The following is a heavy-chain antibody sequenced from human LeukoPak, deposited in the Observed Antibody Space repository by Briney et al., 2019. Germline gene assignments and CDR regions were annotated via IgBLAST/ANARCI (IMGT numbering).Heavy chain of an antibody. CDR3: AREGDDFWSGPFWY. CDR1: GGSISSSSFY. V-gene: IGHV4-39*07. J-gene: IGHJ4*02. D-gene: IGHD3-3*01. Sequence: SETLSLTCTVSGGSISSSSFYWGWIRQPPGQGLEWIGSIYYSGNTYYNPSLKSRVSISVDTSKNHFSLKLSSVTAADTAVYYCAREGDDFWSGPFWYWGQGTLVTVSS. CDR2: IYYSGNT.